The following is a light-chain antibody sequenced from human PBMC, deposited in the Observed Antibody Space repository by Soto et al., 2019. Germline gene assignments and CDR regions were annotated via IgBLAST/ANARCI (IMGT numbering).Light chain of an antibody. CDR1: NIGSKS. Sequence: SYELSQALSVSVAPRQTARITCGGNNIGSKSVHWYQQKPGQAPVLVVYENSDRPSGIPERFSGSNSGNTATLTITSVEAGDEADYFCQVWDSVVDHYVFGPGTKVTVL. CDR2: ENS. CDR3: QVWDSVVDHYV. V-gene: IGLV3-21*02. J-gene: IGLJ1*01.